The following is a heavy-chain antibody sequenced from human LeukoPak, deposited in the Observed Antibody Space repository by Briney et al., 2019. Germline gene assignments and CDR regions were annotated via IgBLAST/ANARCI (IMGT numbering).Heavy chain of an antibody. CDR3: ANPKGYYRMYYFDY. D-gene: IGHD3-22*01. J-gene: IGHJ4*02. CDR2: ISGRGGST. V-gene: IGHV3-23*01. CDR1: GFTFSSYA. Sequence: PGGPLRLSCAASGFTFSSYAMSGVRQAPGKGREWFSAISGRGGSTYYAASVKGRFTSSRDNSKNTLYLQMNSLRAEHTAVYYCANPKGYYRMYYFDYWGQGTLVTVSS.